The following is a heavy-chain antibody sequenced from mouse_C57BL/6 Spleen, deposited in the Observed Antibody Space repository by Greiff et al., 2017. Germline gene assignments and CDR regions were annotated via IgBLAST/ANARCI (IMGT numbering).Heavy chain of an antibody. J-gene: IGHJ3*01. CDR1: GYTFTSYW. Sequence: VQLQQPGAELVRPGTSVKLSCKASGYTFTSYWMHWVKQRPGQGLEWIGVIDPADSYTNYNQKFKGKATWTVDTSSSTAYMQLSSLTSEDSAVYYCSRSYYCGSSCLAWFAYWGQGTLVTVSA. CDR3: SRSYYCGSSCLAWFAY. D-gene: IGHD1-1*01. V-gene: IGHV1-59*01. CDR2: IDPADSYT.